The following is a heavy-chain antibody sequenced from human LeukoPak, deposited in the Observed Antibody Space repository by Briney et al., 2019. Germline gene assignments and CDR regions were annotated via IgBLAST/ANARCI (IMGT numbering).Heavy chain of an antibody. CDR3: ARERVTHGSYFDY. Sequence: GGSPRLSCAASGFTFSSYSMNWVRQAPGKGLEWVSSISSSSSYIYYADSVKGRFTIYRDNAKNSLYLQMNSLRAEDTAVYYCARERVTHGSYFDYWGQGTLVTVSS. D-gene: IGHD2-21*02. J-gene: IGHJ4*02. CDR2: ISSSSSYI. CDR1: GFTFSSYS. V-gene: IGHV3-21*01.